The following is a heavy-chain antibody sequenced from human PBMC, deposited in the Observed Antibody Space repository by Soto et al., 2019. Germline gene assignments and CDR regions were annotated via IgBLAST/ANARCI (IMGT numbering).Heavy chain of an antibody. Sequence: QVQLVESGGGMVQPGRSLRLSCTVSGFTFSTYDMHWVRQAPGKGLEWVAVVSYDAGYKNYADSVKGRLTISRDNSKTTLYLQMNGLRPEDTAVYYCAKVSISKSSAVTFDSWGQGTLVTVSS. CDR1: GFTFSTYD. CDR2: VSYDAGYK. D-gene: IGHD2-15*01. V-gene: IGHV3-30*18. CDR3: AKVSISKSSAVTFDS. J-gene: IGHJ4*02.